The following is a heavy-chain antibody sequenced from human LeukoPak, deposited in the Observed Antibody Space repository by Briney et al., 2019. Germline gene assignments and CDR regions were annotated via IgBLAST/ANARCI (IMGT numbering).Heavy chain of an antibody. D-gene: IGHD2-15*01. Sequence: PGGSLRLSCAASGFTFSSYAMHWVRQAPGKVREWLGVTSYDGSNKYYADSVKGRLTISRNNSKNTLYLQMNSLRAEDTAVYYCARAVYCSGGSCYGVDEYNWFDPWGQGTLVTVSS. CDR3: ARAVYCSGGSCYGVDEYNWFDP. J-gene: IGHJ5*02. CDR2: TSYDGSNK. CDR1: GFTFSSYA. V-gene: IGHV3-30-3*01.